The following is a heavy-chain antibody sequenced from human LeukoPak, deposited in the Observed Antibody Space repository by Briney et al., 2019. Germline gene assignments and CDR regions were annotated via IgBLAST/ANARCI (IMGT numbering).Heavy chain of an antibody. CDR2: ISSSSSYI. V-gene: IGHV3-21*01. CDR3: ARISSGWFYFDY. Sequence: GGSLRLSCAASGFTFSSYSMNWVRQAPGKGLEWVSSISSSSSYIYYADSVKGRFTISRDNAKNSLYLQMNSLRAEDTAVYYCARISSGWFYFDYWSQGTLVTVSS. D-gene: IGHD6-19*01. CDR1: GFTFSSYS. J-gene: IGHJ4*02.